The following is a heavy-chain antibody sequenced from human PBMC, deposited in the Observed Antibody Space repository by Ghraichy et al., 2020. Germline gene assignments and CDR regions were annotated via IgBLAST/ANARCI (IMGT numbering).Heavy chain of an antibody. V-gene: IGHV3-23*01. J-gene: IGHJ4*02. D-gene: IGHD2-8*01. CDR3: AKGEDIVLMVYAIRLFDY. Sequence: GGSLRLSCAASGFTFSSYAMSWVRQAPGKGLEWVSAISGSGGSTYYADSVKGRFTISRDNSKNTLYLQMNSLRAEDTAVYYCAKGEDIVLMVYAIRLFDYWGQGTLVTVSS. CDR2: ISGSGGST. CDR1: GFTFSSYA.